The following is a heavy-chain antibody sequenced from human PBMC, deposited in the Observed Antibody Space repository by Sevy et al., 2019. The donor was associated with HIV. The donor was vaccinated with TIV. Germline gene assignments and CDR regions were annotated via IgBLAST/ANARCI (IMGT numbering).Heavy chain of an antibody. CDR2: MNPDSGRR. J-gene: IGHJ6*02. D-gene: IGHD6-13*01. V-gene: IGHV1-8*02. CDR3: ARADLDSSTFFYYYGMDV. Sequence: ASVKVSCKASGYTFSGYDINWVRQATGQGLEWMGWMNPDSGRRGYAPKFQCRVTMTTNTSIDTAYMELRRLRSEDSAVYYCARADLDSSTFFYYYGMDVWGQGTTVTVSS. CDR1: GYTFSGYD.